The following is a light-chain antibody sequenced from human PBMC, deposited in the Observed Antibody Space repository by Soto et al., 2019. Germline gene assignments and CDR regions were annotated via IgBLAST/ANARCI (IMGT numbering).Light chain of an antibody. CDR2: EVT. V-gene: IGLV2-14*01. J-gene: IGLJ1*01. CDR1: NTGVGGYNY. CDR3: NSYTSTNTYV. Sequence: QSVLTQPASVSGSPGQSITIACTGTNTGVGGYNYVSWYQQHPMKAPKLIIYEVTKRPSGVSARFSGSKSANTASLTISGLQAEDEADYYCNSYTSTNTYVFGTGTKVTVL.